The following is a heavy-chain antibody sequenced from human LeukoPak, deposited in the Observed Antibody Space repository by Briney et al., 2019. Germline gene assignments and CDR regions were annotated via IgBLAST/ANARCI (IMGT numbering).Heavy chain of an antibody. Sequence: SETLSLTCTVSGGSVSSTTNYWSWIRQPPGKGLEWIASINYSGSTYYNPSLKSRVTISVDTSENQFSLKLSSVTAADTAVYYCARYVVYGSGKYYFDYWGQGTLVTVSS. CDR3: ARYVVYGSGKYYFDY. CDR1: GGSVSSTTNY. D-gene: IGHD3-10*01. J-gene: IGHJ4*02. CDR2: INYSGST. V-gene: IGHV4-39*01.